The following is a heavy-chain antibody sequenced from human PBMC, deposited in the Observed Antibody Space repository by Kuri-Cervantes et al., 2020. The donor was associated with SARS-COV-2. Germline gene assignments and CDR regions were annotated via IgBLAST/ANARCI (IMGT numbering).Heavy chain of an antibody. Sequence: GESLKISCAASGFTFSDHTMDWVRQAPGKGLEWVAVISYDGSNKYYADSVKGRFTISRDNSKNTLYLQMNSLRAEDTAVYYCAKGLYYDFWSGYLSYYGMDVWGQGTTVTVSS. J-gene: IGHJ6*02. CDR3: AKGLYYDFWSGYLSYYGMDV. CDR2: ISYDGSNK. V-gene: IGHV3-30*18. D-gene: IGHD3-3*01. CDR1: GFTFSDHT.